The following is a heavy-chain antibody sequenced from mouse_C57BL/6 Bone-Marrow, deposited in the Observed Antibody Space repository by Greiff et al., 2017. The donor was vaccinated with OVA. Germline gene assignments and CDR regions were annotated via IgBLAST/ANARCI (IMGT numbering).Heavy chain of an antibody. CDR2: ISSGSSTI. Sequence: EVKVVESGGGLVKPGGSLKLSCAASGFTFSDYGMHWVRQAPEKGLEWVAYISSGSSTIYYADTVKGRFTISRDNAKNTLFLQMTSLRSEDTAMYYCARPPTGFAYWGQGTLVTVSA. V-gene: IGHV5-17*01. CDR3: ARPPTGFAY. J-gene: IGHJ3*01. CDR1: GFTFSDYG.